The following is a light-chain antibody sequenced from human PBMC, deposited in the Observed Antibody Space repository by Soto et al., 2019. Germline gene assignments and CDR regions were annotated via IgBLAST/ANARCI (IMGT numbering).Light chain of an antibody. CDR2: AAS. CDR1: QGISNY. CDR3: QKYNSALALT. Sequence: DIQMTQSPSSLSASVGDRVIITCRTSQGISNYLAWYQQKPGKVPKLLIYAASTLQSGVPSRFSGSGSGTDFTITISSLQPEDVAIYYCQKYNSALALTFGGGTKVDIK. V-gene: IGKV1-27*01. J-gene: IGKJ4*01.